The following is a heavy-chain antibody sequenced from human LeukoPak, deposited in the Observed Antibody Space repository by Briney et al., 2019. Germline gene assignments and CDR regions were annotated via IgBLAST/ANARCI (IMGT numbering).Heavy chain of an antibody. D-gene: IGHD3-3*01. CDR3: ARELEWLSLYYYYGMDV. V-gene: IGHV3-7*01. CDR2: IKQDGSEK. CDR1: GFTFSGYW. J-gene: IGHJ6*02. Sequence: PGGSLRLSCVASGFTFSGYWMSWVRQAPGKGLEWVANIKQDGSEKYYVDSVKGRFTISRDNAKNSLYLQMNSLRAEDTAVYYCARELEWLSLYYYYGMDVWGQGTTVTVSS.